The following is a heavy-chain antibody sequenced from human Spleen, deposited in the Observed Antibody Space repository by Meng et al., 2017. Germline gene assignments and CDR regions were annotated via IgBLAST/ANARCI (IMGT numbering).Heavy chain of an antibody. CDR1: GFTFSDYY. J-gene: IGHJ4*02. CDR2: IPKSDSSI. V-gene: IGHV3-11*04. CDR3: ARGYSYGYV. Sequence: GGSLRLSCAASGFTFSDYYMSWIRQAPGKGLEWISYIPKSDSSIYYADSVKGRLTISRGKSKNTVSLKMNSLRAEDTAVYYCARGYSYGYVWGQGTLVTVSS. D-gene: IGHD5-18*01.